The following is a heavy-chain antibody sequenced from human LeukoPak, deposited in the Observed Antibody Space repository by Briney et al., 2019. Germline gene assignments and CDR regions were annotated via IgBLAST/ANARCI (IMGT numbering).Heavy chain of an antibody. D-gene: IGHD6-19*01. CDR1: GGTFSSYA. V-gene: IGHV1-69*05. CDR2: IIPIFGTA. CDR3: ARGPIAVAGNASWDY. J-gene: IGHJ4*02. Sequence: SVKVSCRASGGTFSSYAISWVRQAPGQGLGWMGRIIPIFGTANYAQKFQGRVTITTDESTSTAYMELSSLRSEDTAVYYCARGPIAVAGNASWDYWGQGTLVTVSS.